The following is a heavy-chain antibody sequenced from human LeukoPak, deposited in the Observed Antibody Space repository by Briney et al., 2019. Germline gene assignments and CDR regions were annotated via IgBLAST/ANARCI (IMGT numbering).Heavy chain of an antibody. J-gene: IGHJ4*02. CDR1: GGSISSGGYY. CDR3: ASSGAIGSVDY. CDR2: IYYSGST. Sequence: SETLSLTCTVSGGSISSGGYYWSWIRQHPGKGLEWIGYIYYSGSTYYNPSLKSRVTISVDTSKDQFSLKLSSVTAADTAVYYCASSGAIGSVDYWGQGTLVTVSS. V-gene: IGHV4-31*03. D-gene: IGHD1-26*01.